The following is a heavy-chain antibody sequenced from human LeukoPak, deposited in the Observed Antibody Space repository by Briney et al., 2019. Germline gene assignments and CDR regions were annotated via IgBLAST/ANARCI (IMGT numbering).Heavy chain of an antibody. CDR2: FYYSGST. J-gene: IGHJ4*02. CDR3: ARASGGYGDPFDY. Sequence: SETLSLTWSVSGXSISSHYRSWIRQPPGKGLESVGYFYYSGSTNYNPSLKSRVTISIDTSKNQFSLKLRSVTAADTAVYYCARASGGYGDPFDYWGQGTLVTVSS. CDR1: GXSISSHY. D-gene: IGHD4-17*01. V-gene: IGHV4-59*11.